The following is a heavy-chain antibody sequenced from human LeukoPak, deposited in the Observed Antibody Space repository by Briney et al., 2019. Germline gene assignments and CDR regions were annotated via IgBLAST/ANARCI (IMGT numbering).Heavy chain of an antibody. CDR2: IYYSGST. J-gene: IGHJ4*02. CDR1: GGSISSYY. V-gene: IGHV4-59*08. D-gene: IGHD6-19*01. Sequence: SETLSLTCTVSGGSISSYYWNWIRQPPGKGLEWIGYIYYSGSTDYNPSLKNRVTISVDTSKNQFSLKLSSVTTAYTALYYCARGAIAVACYFDYWGQGALVTVSS. CDR3: ARGAIAVACYFDY.